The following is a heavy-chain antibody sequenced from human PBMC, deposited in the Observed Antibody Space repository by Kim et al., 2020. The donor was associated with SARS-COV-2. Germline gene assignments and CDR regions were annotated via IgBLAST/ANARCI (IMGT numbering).Heavy chain of an antibody. V-gene: IGHV1-69*04. Sequence: SVKVSCKASGGTFSSYAISWVRQAPGQGLEWMGRIIPILGIANYAQKFQGRVTITADKSTSTAYMELSSLRSEDTAVYYCARGPPGVGATPFDYWGQGTLVTVSS. CDR2: IIPILGIA. D-gene: IGHD1-26*01. CDR1: GGTFSSYA. CDR3: ARGPPGVGATPFDY. J-gene: IGHJ4*02.